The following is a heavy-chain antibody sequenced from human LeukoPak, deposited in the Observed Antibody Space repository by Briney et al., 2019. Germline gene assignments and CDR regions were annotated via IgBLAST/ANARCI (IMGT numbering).Heavy chain of an antibody. CDR3: AKEIDGFDV. Sequence: GGSLRLSCAASGFTFNNYWMHWVRQAPGMGLVWVSSIRFDGGDTAYADSAKGRFTISRDNARNTMFLQMNNLRAEDTAVYYCAKEIDGFDVWGQGTLVTVSS. CDR2: IRFDGGDT. V-gene: IGHV3-74*01. CDR1: GFTFNNYW. J-gene: IGHJ3*01.